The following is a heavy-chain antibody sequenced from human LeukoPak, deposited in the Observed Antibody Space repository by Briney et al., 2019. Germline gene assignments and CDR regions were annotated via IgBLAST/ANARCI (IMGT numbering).Heavy chain of an antibody. CDR2: ISSSGSTI. D-gene: IGHD3-10*01. CDR3: ARGGSGSYYLPLDY. J-gene: IGHJ4*02. Sequence: GGSLRLSCAASGFTFSSYEMNWVRQAPGKGLEWVSYISSSGSTIYYADSVKGRFTISRDNSKNTLYLQMNSLRAEDTAVYYCARGGSGSYYLPLDYWGQGTLVTVSS. V-gene: IGHV3-48*03. CDR1: GFTFSSYE.